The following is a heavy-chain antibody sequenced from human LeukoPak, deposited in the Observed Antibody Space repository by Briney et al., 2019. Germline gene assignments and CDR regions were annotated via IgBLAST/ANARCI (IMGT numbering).Heavy chain of an antibody. CDR3: ARGGYNWNNSWFDY. CDR1: GGSISSGGYY. CDR2: IYYSGST. V-gene: IGHV4-31*03. D-gene: IGHD1/OR15-1a*01. Sequence: PSQTLSLTCTVSGGSISSGGYYWSWIRQHPGKGLEWIGYIYYSGSTYYNPSLKSRVTISVDTSKNQFPLKLSSVTAADTAVYYCARGGYNWNNSWFDYWGQGTLVTVSS. J-gene: IGHJ4*02.